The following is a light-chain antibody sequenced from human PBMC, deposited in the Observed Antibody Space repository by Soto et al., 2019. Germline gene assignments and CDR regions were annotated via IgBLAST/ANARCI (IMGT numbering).Light chain of an antibody. J-gene: IGLJ3*02. CDR1: SGSVSTTYS. Sequence: QTVVTQEPSFSVSPGGTVTLTCGLTSGSVSTTYSPSWYQQTPGQAPRTLIYSTNTRSSGVPDRFSGSILGDKAALTITWAQADDESDYYCVLYMGSGISVFGGGTKVTVL. CDR3: VLYMGSGISV. V-gene: IGLV8-61*01. CDR2: STN.